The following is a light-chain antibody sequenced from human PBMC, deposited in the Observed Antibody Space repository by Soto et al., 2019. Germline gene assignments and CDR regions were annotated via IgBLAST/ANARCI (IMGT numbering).Light chain of an antibody. CDR1: SSDVGGYNY. V-gene: IGLV2-14*03. CDR3: SSYTTSNTRQIV. CDR2: DVS. Sequence: QPASVSGSPGQSITISCTGTSSDVGGYNYVSWYQHHPGKAPKLMIYDVSNRPSGVSNRFSGSKSGNTASLTISGLQPEDEADYYCSSYTTSNTRQIVFGTGTKVTVL. J-gene: IGLJ1*01.